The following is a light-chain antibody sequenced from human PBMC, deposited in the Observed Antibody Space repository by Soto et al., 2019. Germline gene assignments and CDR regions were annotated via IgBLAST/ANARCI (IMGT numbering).Light chain of an antibody. CDR3: QXXGNSPLT. Sequence: ETVLTQSPGTLSLSPGERATLSCRASHIVSINYLAWYQQKPGQAPRLLIYGASSRATGIPDRFSGSGSGTDFTLTISRLEPEDYAVYYXQXXGNSPLTFGGGTKVDIK. V-gene: IGKV3-20*01. J-gene: IGKJ4*01. CDR2: GAS. CDR1: HIVSINY.